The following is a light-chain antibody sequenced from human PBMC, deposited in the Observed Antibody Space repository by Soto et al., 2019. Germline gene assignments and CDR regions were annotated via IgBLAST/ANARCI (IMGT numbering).Light chain of an antibody. CDR1: TSDVGAYNL. CDR2: DVN. V-gene: IGLV2-11*01. CDR3: SSSAGIYHYLV. J-gene: IGLJ3*02. Sequence: QSALTQPRSVSGSPGQSITLSCDGSTSDVGAYNLVSWYQQHPGEAPKLMIYDVNKRPSGVPDRFSGSKSGYTASLTVSGLQTEDEAFYYCSSSAGIYHYLVFGGGTQLTVL.